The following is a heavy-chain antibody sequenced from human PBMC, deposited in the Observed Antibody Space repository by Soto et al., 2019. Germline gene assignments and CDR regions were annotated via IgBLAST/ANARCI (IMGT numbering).Heavy chain of an antibody. CDR3: HGYGY. CDR2: IYSGGST. V-gene: IGHV3-53*01. CDR1: GFSVTANY. J-gene: IGHJ4*02. Sequence: VQVVESGGGLIQPGGSLRLSCEVSGFSVTANYMSWVRQAPGKGLEWVSVIYSGGSTYYIDSVKARFSISRDISKNPLYLQMNSLRAEDTAVYYCHGYGYWGQGTLVTVSS. D-gene: IGHD5-12*01.